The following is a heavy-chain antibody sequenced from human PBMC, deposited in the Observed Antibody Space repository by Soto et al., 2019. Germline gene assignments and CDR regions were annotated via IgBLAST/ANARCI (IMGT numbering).Heavy chain of an antibody. Sequence: SVKVSCKASGGTFSSYAISWVRQAPRQGLEWMGGIIPIFGTANYAQKFQGRVTITADKSTSTAYMELSSLRSEDTAVYYCARVYGSGSPMYGMDVWGQGTTVTVSS. D-gene: IGHD3-10*01. J-gene: IGHJ6*02. CDR2: IIPIFGTA. V-gene: IGHV1-69*06. CDR1: GGTFSSYA. CDR3: ARVYGSGSPMYGMDV.